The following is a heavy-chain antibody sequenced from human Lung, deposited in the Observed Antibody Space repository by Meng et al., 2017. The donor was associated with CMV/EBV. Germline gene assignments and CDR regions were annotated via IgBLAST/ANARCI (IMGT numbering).Heavy chain of an antibody. D-gene: IGHD2/OR15-2a*01. Sequence: GSLRLXCTVSGGSISSYYWSWIRQPPGKGLEWIGYIYYSGSTIYNPSLKSRVTISVDTSKNEFSLKLSSVTAADTAIYYCARDRRPLSNNWFDPWGQGTLVTVSS. V-gene: IGHV4-59*01. CDR1: GGSISSYY. CDR3: ARDRRPLSNNWFDP. J-gene: IGHJ5*02. CDR2: IYYSGST.